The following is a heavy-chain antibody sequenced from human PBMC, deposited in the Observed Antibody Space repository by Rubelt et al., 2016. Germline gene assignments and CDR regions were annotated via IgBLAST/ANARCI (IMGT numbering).Heavy chain of an antibody. CDR3: ASRIAAAGYYYGMDV. Sequence: QVQLQESGPGLVKPSQTLSLTCAVSGGSISSGGYSWSWIRQPPGKGLEWIGYIYYSGSTYYNPSLKRRVTISVDTSKNQFSLKLSSVTAADTAVYYCASRIAAAGYYYGMDVWGQGATVTVSS. V-gene: IGHV4-30-4*07. J-gene: IGHJ6*02. CDR2: IYYSGST. CDR1: GGSISSGGYS. D-gene: IGHD6-13*01.